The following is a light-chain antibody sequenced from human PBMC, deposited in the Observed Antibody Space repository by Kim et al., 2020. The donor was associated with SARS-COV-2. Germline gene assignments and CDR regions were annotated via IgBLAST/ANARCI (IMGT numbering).Light chain of an antibody. CDR3: TSYTGADTVL. J-gene: IGLJ2*01. CDR1: SSVVGDYNY. V-gene: IGLV2-14*03. Sequence: GQSITISCTGTSSVVGDYNYVSWYQQHPDQAPKLIIYDVSYRPSGVSTHFSGSKSGNTASLTISGLQAEDEADYYCTSYTGADTVLFGGGTKLTVL. CDR2: DVS.